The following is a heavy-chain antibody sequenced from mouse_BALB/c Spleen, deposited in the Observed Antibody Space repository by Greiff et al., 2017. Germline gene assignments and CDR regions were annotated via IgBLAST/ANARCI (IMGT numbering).Heavy chain of an antibody. Sequence: DVQLQESGPGLVKPSQSLSLTCSVTGYSITSGYYWNWIRQFPGNKLEWMGYISYDGSNNYNPSLKNRISITRDTSKNQFFLKLNSVTTEDTATYYCAREGRYDGFDYWGQGTTLTVSS. J-gene: IGHJ2*01. V-gene: IGHV3-6*02. CDR3: AREGRYDGFDY. CDR2: ISYDGSN. D-gene: IGHD2-14*01. CDR1: GYSITSGYY.